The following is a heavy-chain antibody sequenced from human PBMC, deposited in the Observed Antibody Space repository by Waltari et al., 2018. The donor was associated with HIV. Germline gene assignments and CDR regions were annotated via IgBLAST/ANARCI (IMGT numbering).Heavy chain of an antibody. CDR2: INHSGST. Sequence: QVQLQQWGAGLLKPSETLSLTCAVYGGSFSGYYWSWIRQPPGKGLEWIGEINHSGSTNYNPSLKSRVTISVDTSKNQFSLKLSSVTAADTAVYYCARGRQWLVRVSPYYYYYGMDVWGQGTTVTVSS. J-gene: IGHJ6*02. CDR3: ARGRQWLVRVSPYYYYYGMDV. D-gene: IGHD6-19*01. CDR1: GGSFSGYY. V-gene: IGHV4-34*01.